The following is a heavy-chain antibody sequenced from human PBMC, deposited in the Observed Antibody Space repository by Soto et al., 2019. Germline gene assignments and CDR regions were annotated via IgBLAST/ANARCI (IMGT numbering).Heavy chain of an antibody. CDR2: IIPIFGTA. V-gene: IGHV1-69*12. CDR3: ASYPTPNCGGDCPFDY. Sequence: QVQLVQSGAEVKKPGSSVKVSCKASGGTFSSYAISWVRQAPGQGLEWMGGIIPIFGTANYAQKFQGRVTITADDSTSTDYMELRSLRSEDTAVYYCASYPTPNCGGDCPFDYWGQGTLVTVSS. J-gene: IGHJ4*02. CDR1: GGTFSSYA. D-gene: IGHD2-21*02.